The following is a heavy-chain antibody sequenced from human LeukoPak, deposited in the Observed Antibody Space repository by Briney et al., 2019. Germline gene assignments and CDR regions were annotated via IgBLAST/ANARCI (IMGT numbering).Heavy chain of an antibody. V-gene: IGHV3-21*01. CDR2: ISSSGGYI. D-gene: IGHD1-1*01. CDR1: GFTFSSYS. Sequence: PGGSLRLSCAVSGFTFSSYSMNWVRQAPGKGLEWVSSISSSGGYIYYADSVKGRFTISRDNAKNSLYLQMNSLRAEDTAVYYCAKVSTPGTTFDYWGQGVLVTVSS. CDR3: AKVSTPGTTFDY. J-gene: IGHJ4*02.